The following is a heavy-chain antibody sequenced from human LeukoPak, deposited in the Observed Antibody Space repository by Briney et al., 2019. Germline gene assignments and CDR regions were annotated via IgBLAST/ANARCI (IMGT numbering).Heavy chain of an antibody. J-gene: IGHJ3*02. V-gene: IGHV4-4*07. CDR1: SDSISSYY. Sequence: SSETLSLTCTVSSDSISSYYWNWIRQPAGKGLEWIGRIYTSGSTNYNPSLKSRVTMSVDTSKNQFSLKLSSVTAADTAVYYCASDLVSSSWYGDAFDIWGQGTMVTVSS. CDR2: IYTSGST. D-gene: IGHD6-13*01. CDR3: ASDLVSSSWYGDAFDI.